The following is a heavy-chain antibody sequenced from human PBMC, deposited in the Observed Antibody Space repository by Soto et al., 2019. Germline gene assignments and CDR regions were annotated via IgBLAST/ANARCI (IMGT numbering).Heavy chain of an antibody. CDR1: GGSISSYY. J-gene: IGHJ5*02. V-gene: IGHV4-59*01. D-gene: IGHD1-1*01. Sequence: SETLSLTCTVSGGSISSYYWSWIRQPPGKGLEWIGYIYYSGSTNYNPSLKSRVTISVDTSKNQFSLKLSSVTAADTAVYYCARIFVGWTECTKTGVFWWFVPWGQAILVTVVS. CDR3: ARIFVGWTECTKTGVFWWFVP. CDR2: IYYSGST.